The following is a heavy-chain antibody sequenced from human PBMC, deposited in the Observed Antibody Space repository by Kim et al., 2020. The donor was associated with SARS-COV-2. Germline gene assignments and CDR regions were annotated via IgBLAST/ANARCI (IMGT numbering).Heavy chain of an antibody. V-gene: IGHV4-34*01. D-gene: IGHD2-2*01. CDR3: ARCESLYCSSTSCTESRYYYYGMDV. J-gene: IGHJ6*02. CDR2: INHSGST. Sequence: SETLSLTCAVYGGSFSGYYWSWIRQPPGKGLEWIGEINHSGSTNYNPSLKSRVTISVDTSKNQFSLKLSSVTAADTAVYYCARCESLYCSSTSCTESRYYYYGMDVWGQGTTVTVSS. CDR1: GGSFSGYY.